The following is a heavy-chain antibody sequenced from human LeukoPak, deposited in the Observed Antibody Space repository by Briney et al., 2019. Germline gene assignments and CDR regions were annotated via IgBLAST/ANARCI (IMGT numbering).Heavy chain of an antibody. CDR2: IYPNSGGT. D-gene: IGHD2-2*01. J-gene: IGHJ6*02. CDR1: GYTFTDYY. Sequence: SVKVSCQASGYTFTDYYIHAVRQAPGQGRAGVGWIYPNSGGTNYVQKFQGRVTMTRDTSISTAYMALSRLRSDDTAVYYCARDHCTSNGCYEICYYGMDVWGQGTTVTVSS. V-gene: IGHV1-2*02. CDR3: ARDHCTSNGCYEICYYGMDV.